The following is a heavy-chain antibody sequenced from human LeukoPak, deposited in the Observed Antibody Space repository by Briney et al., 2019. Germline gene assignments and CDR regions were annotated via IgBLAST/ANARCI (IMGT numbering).Heavy chain of an antibody. Sequence: GGSLRLSCAASGFTFSDYYMSWIRQAPGKGLEWVSYISSSGSTIYYADSVKGRFTISRDNAKNSLYLQMNSLRAEDTAVYYCASSTFMVRGVIRGGDDYWGLGTLVTVSS. V-gene: IGHV3-11*01. J-gene: IGHJ4*02. CDR3: ASSTFMVRGVIRGGDDY. D-gene: IGHD3-10*01. CDR2: ISSSGSTI. CDR1: GFTFSDYY.